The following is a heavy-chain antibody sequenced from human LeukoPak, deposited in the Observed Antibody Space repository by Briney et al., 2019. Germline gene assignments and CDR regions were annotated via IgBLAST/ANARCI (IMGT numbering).Heavy chain of an antibody. CDR3: AKETRGSYSDY. CDR2: INWNGGST. J-gene: IGHJ4*02. V-gene: IGHV3-20*04. CDR1: GFTFDDYG. Sequence: PGGSLRLSCAASGFTFDDYGMSWVRQAPGKGLEWVSGINWNGGSTGYADSVKGRFTISRDNSKNTVYLQMNSLRAEDTAVYYCAKETRGSYSDYWGQGTLVTVSS. D-gene: IGHD1-26*01.